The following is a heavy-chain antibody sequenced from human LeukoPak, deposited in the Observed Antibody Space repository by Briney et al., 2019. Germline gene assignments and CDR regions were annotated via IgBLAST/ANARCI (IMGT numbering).Heavy chain of an antibody. J-gene: IGHJ4*02. CDR3: ARDLTSVPTR. V-gene: IGHV3-48*02. Sequence: GGSLRLSCAVSGVTFSSDSMNCVREAPGKGLEWVSYISSSGNTKHYVDSVKGRFTISRDNAKNSVYLQMNSLSNEDTAVYYCARDLTSVPTRWGQGTLVTVSS. CDR1: GVTFSSDS. CDR2: ISSSGNTK. D-gene: IGHD4-17*01.